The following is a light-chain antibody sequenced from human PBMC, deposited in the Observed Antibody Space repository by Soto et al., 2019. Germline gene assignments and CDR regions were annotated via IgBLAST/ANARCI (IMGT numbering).Light chain of an antibody. J-gene: IGLJ1*01. CDR1: SSNIGAGYD. CDR2: ANS. CDR3: QSYDSSLSGHV. V-gene: IGLV1-40*01. Sequence: QSVLTQPPSVSGAPGQRVTISCTGSSSNIGAGYDVHWYQQLPGTAPKLLIYANSNRPSGVPDRFSGSRSGTSASLAITGLQAEDEADYYCQSYDSSLSGHVFGPGTKVTVL.